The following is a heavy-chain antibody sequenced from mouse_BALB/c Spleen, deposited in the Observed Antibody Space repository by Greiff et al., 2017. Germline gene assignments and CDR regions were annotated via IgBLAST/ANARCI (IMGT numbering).Heavy chain of an antibody. Sequence: EVQLVESGGGLVQPGGSLKLSCAASGFDFSRYWMSWVRQAPGKGLEWIGEINPDSSTINYTPSLKDKFIISRDNAKNTLYLQMSKVRSEDTALYYCARHYGNYVAYWGQGTLVTVSA. CDR2: INPDSSTI. CDR1: GFDFSRYW. J-gene: IGHJ3*01. D-gene: IGHD2-1*01. V-gene: IGHV4-1*02. CDR3: ARHYGNYVAY.